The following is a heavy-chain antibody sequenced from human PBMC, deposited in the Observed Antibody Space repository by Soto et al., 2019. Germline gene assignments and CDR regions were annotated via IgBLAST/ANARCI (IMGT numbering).Heavy chain of an antibody. Sequence: SSETLSLSCTVSCGSISSISYFWGWIRQPPGKGLEWIGSIYYSGSTYYNPSLKSRVTVSVDTSKNQFSLKLSSVTAADTSVYYCARHPSDFWSAPWRKGSLVTVSS. CDR3: ARHPSDFWSAP. D-gene: IGHD2-21*02. V-gene: IGHV4-39*01. CDR1: CGSISSISYF. CDR2: IYYSGST. J-gene: IGHJ5*02.